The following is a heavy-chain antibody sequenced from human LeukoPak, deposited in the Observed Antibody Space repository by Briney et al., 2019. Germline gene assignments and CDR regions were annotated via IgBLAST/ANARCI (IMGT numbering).Heavy chain of an antibody. J-gene: IGHJ5*02. CDR3: AKGRDKYQLLSKNWFDP. D-gene: IGHD2-2*01. Sequence: SLSLYCAASGFTFDDYAMHWVRQAPGKGLEWVSGISWNSGSIGYADSVKGRFTISRDNAKDSLYLQMNSLRAEDTALYYCAKGRDKYQLLSKNWFDPWGQGTLVTVS. CDR2: ISWNSGSI. V-gene: IGHV3-9*01. CDR1: GFTFDDYA.